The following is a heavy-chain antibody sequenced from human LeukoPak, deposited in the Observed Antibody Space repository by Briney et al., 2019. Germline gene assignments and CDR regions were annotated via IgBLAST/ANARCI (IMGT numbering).Heavy chain of an antibody. CDR3: ARDRPALLWFGELLS. Sequence: GGSLRLSCAASGFTFSSYWMSWVRQAPGKGLEWVANIKQDGSEKYYVDSVKGRFTISRDNAKNSLYLQMNSLRAEDTAVYYCARDRPALLWFGELLSRGQGTLVTVSS. V-gene: IGHV3-7*01. D-gene: IGHD3-10*01. J-gene: IGHJ4*02. CDR2: IKQDGSEK. CDR1: GFTFSSYW.